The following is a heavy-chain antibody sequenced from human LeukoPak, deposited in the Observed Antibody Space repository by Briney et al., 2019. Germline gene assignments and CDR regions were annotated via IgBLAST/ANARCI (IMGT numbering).Heavy chain of an antibody. Sequence: GGSLRLSCAASGFTFSSYWMHWVRQAPGKGLVWVSRINSDGSSTSYADSVKGRFTISRDNAKNTLCLQMNSLRAEDTAVYYCARAYYYGSGSYHFDYWGQGTLVTVSS. CDR3: ARAYYYGSGSYHFDY. CDR1: GFTFSSYW. D-gene: IGHD3-10*01. CDR2: INSDGSST. J-gene: IGHJ4*02. V-gene: IGHV3-74*01.